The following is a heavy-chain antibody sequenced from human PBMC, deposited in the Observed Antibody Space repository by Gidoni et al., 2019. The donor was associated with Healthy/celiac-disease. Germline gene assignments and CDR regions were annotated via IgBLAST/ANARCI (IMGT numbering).Heavy chain of an antibody. Sequence: QVQLQESGPGLVKPSATLSLTCTVSGGSLSSYYWSWIRQPPGKGLGWIGYIYYSGSTNYNPSLKSRVTISVDTSKNQFSLKLSSVTAADTAVYYCARGERSVDYGMDVWGQGTTVTVSS. CDR3: ARGERSVDYGMDV. D-gene: IGHD1-26*01. J-gene: IGHJ6*02. CDR2: IYYSGST. CDR1: GGSLSSYY. V-gene: IGHV4-59*01.